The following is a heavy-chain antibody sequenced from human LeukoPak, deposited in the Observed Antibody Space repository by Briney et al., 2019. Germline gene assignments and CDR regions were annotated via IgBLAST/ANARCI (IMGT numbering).Heavy chain of an antibody. Sequence: SETLSLTCAVYGGSFSGYYWSWIRQPPGKGLEWIGEINHSGSTNYNPSLKSRVTISVDTSKNQFSLKLSSVTAADTAVYYRARGSQRGYSLSDAFDIWGQGTMVTVSS. D-gene: IGHD5-18*01. CDR1: GGSFSGYY. CDR3: ARGSQRGYSLSDAFDI. CDR2: INHSGST. J-gene: IGHJ3*02. V-gene: IGHV4-34*01.